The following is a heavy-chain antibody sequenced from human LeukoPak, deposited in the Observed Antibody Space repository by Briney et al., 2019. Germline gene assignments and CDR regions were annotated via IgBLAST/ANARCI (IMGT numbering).Heavy chain of an antibody. CDR3: ARGRDGYNWSSFDY. D-gene: IGHD5-24*01. V-gene: IGHV4-39*07. J-gene: IGHJ4*02. Sequence: SETLSLTCTVSGGSISSSSYYWGWIRQPPGKGLEWIGSIYYSGSTYYNPSLKSRVTISVDTSKNQFSLKLSSVTAADTAVYYCARGRDGYNWSSFDYWGQGTLVTVSS. CDR2: IYYSGST. CDR1: GGSISSSSYY.